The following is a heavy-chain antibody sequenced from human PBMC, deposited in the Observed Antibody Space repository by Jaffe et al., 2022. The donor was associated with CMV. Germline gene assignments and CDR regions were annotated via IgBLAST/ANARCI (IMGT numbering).Heavy chain of an antibody. CDR3: ARLVTFGGVIARRGAFDI. CDR1: GGSISSSSYY. Sequence: QLQLQESGPGLVKPSETLSLTCTVSGGSISSSSYYWGWIRQPPGKGLEWIGSIYYSGSTYYNPSLKSRVTISVDTSKNQFSLKLSSVTAADTAVYYCARLVTFGGVIARRGAFDIWGQGTMVTVSS. D-gene: IGHD3-16*02. J-gene: IGHJ3*02. CDR2: IYYSGST. V-gene: IGHV4-39*01.